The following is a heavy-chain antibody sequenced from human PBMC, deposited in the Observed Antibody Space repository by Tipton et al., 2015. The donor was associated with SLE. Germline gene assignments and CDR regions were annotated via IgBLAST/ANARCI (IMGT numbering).Heavy chain of an antibody. V-gene: IGHV4-59*11. J-gene: IGHJ3*02. D-gene: IGHD4-17*01. CDR1: GASINNHY. CDR3: ARGYGDYADGFDI. CDR2: MHYSGNT. Sequence: TLSLTCTVSGASINNHYCTWIRQPPGQGLEWIGFMHYSGNTYYNPSLKGRVAFSVDPSKNQFSLKLTSVTAADTAVYFCARGYGDYADGFDIWGQGTMVTVSS.